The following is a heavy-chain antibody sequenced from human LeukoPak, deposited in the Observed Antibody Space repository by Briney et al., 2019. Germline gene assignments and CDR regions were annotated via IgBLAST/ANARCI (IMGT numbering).Heavy chain of an antibody. CDR1: GGTFSSYA. Sequence: SVKVSCKASGGTFSSYAISWVRQAPGQGLEWMGGIIPIFGTANYAQKFQGRVTITADESTSTAYMELSSLRSEDTAVYYCASPYCSGGTCYAHDAFDIWGQGTMVTVSS. D-gene: IGHD2-15*01. V-gene: IGHV1-69*13. CDR2: IIPIFGTA. J-gene: IGHJ3*02. CDR3: ASPYCSGGTCYAHDAFDI.